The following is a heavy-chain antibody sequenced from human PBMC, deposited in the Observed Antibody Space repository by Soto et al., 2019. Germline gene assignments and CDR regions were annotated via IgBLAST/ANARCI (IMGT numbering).Heavy chain of an antibody. D-gene: IGHD3-22*01. Sequence: GESLKISCKGSGYSFTSYWIGWVRQKPGKGLEWMGRIDPSDSQTYYSPSFRGHVTISVTKSITTVFLQWSSLRASDTAMYYCARQIYDSDTGPNFQYYFDSWGQGTPVTVSS. CDR2: IDPSDSQT. J-gene: IGHJ4*02. CDR1: GYSFTSYW. V-gene: IGHV5-10-1*01. CDR3: ARQIYDSDTGPNFQYYFDS.